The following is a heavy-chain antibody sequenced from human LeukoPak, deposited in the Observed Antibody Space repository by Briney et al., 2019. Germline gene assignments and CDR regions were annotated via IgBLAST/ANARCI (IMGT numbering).Heavy chain of an antibody. J-gene: IGHJ3*02. Sequence: SETLSLTCTVSGGSISSYYWSWIRQPPGKGLEWIGYIYYSGSTNYNPSLKSRVTISVDTSKNQFSLKLSSVTAADTAVYYCARDRTYGGNSRDAFDIWGQGTMVTVSS. CDR3: ARDRTYGGNSRDAFDI. D-gene: IGHD4-23*01. CDR2: IYYSGST. V-gene: IGHV4-59*01. CDR1: GGSISSYY.